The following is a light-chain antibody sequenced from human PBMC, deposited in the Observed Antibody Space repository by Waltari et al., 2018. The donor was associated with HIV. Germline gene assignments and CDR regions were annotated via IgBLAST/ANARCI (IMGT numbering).Light chain of an antibody. CDR2: EVN. CDR3: SSYTSSTTLL. CDR1: RSDVGSYNY. Sequence: QSALTQPASASGSPGQSITLPCTATRSDVGSYNYVSCYQQNPGKAPKLIIYEVNNRPSGVSNRFSGSKSGNTASLTISGLQAEDEAEYYCSSYTSSTTLLFGGGTKVTVL. J-gene: IGLJ2*01. V-gene: IGLV2-14*01.